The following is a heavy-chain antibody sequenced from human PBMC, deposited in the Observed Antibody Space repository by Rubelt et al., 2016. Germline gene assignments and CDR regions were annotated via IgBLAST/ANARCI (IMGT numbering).Heavy chain of an antibody. J-gene: IGHJ4*02. Sequence: QVQLVQSGAEVKKPGASVKVSCKASGYTFTSYGISWVRQAPGQGLEWVGWISAYNGNTNYAQKRQGRVTMTTDTSTSTAYMELSRLRSDDTAVYYCARFAIGGHSSGYLFDYWGQGPRVTVSS. CDR2: ISAYNGNT. V-gene: IGHV1-18*01. D-gene: IGHD3-22*01. CDR3: ARFAIGGHSSGYLFDY. CDR1: GYTFTSYG.